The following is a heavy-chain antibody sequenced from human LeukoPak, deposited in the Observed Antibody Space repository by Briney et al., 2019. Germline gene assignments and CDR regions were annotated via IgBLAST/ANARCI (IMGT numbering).Heavy chain of an antibody. Sequence: GGSLRLSCAASGFIFSDYNMHWVRQVPGKGLEWVSIISGDGGRTSYADSVRGRVTISRDNSKNSLYLQMNSLRTEDTAFYYCAKDVSGSIDSWGQGTLVTVSS. CDR2: ISGDGGRT. CDR3: AKDVSGSIDS. CDR1: GFIFSDYN. J-gene: IGHJ4*02. V-gene: IGHV3-43*02. D-gene: IGHD5/OR15-5a*01.